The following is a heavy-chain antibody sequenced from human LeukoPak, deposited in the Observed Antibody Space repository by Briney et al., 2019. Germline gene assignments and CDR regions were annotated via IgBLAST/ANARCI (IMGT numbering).Heavy chain of an antibody. D-gene: IGHD2-2*01. CDR1: GFTFDDYA. J-gene: IGHJ4*02. CDR2: ISWNSGSI. Sequence: GGSLRLSCAASGFTFDDYAMHWVRQAPGKGLEWVSGISWNSGSIGYADSVKGRFTISRDNAKNSLYLQMNSLRAEDTAVYYCAREQIDVIYCSSTSCSSWYFDYWGQGTLVTVSS. CDR3: AREQIDVIYCSSTSCSSWYFDY. V-gene: IGHV3-9*01.